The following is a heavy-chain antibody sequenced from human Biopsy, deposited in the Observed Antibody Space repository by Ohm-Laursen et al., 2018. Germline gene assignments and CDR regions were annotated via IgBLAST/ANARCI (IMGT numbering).Heavy chain of an antibody. CDR3: VRGYSSSWSGYLDH. J-gene: IGHJ4*02. CDR2: ISWDGGSE. Sequence: SLRLSCSASGFTVDGQVMHWVRQAPGKGLEWVSGISWDGGSEGYADSVKGRFTISRDNAKNSLFLQMNSLTTEDTALYYCVRGYSSSWSGYLDHWGQGTLVTVSS. CDR1: GFTVDGQV. V-gene: IGHV3-9*01. D-gene: IGHD3-3*01.